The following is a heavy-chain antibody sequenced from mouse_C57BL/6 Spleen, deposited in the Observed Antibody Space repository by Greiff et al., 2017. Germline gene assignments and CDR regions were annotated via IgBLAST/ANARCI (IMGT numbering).Heavy chain of an antibody. CDR2: IYPGDGDT. D-gene: IGHD1-1*01. CDR3: ARSLYGSFYAMDY. V-gene: IGHV1-80*01. CDR1: GYAFSSYW. Sequence: QVQLKQSGAELVKPGASVKISCKASGYAFSSYWMNWVKQRPGKGLEWIGQIYPGDGDTNYNGKFKGKATLTADKSSSTAYMQLSSLTSEDSAVYFCARSLYGSFYAMDYWGQGTSVTVSS. J-gene: IGHJ4*01.